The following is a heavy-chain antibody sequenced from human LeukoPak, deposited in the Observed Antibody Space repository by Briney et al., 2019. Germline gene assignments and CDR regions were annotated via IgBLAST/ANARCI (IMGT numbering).Heavy chain of an antibody. V-gene: IGHV3-33*06. D-gene: IGHD3-9*01. CDR2: IWYDGSSK. J-gene: IGHJ4*02. Sequence: GRSLRLSCAASGFTFSSYTMHWVRQAPGKGLEWVAVIWYDGSSKYYADSVKGRFTISRDNSKNTLYLRVNSLRAEDTAVYYCAKAEGYDILTGLDYWGQGTLVTVSS. CDR3: AKAEGYDILTGLDY. CDR1: GFTFSSYT.